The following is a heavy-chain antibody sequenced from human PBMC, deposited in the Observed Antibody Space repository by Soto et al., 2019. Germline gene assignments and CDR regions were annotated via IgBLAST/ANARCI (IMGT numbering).Heavy chain of an antibody. Sequence: GESLKISCKGSGYSFTSYWIGWVRQMPGKGLEWMGIIYPGDSDTRYSPSFQGQVTISADKSISTAYLQWSSLKASDTAMYYCARRGSGSSWAYYYYYGMDVWGQGTTVTVSS. CDR1: GYSFTSYW. CDR3: ARRGSGSSWAYYYYYGMDV. CDR2: IYPGDSDT. D-gene: IGHD6-6*01. V-gene: IGHV5-51*01. J-gene: IGHJ6*02.